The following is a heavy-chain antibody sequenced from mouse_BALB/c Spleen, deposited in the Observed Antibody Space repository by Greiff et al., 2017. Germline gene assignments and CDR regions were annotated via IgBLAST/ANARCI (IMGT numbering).Heavy chain of an antibody. Sequence: EVKLVESGAELVKPGASVKLSCTASGFNIKDTYMHWVKQRPEQGLEWIGRIDPANGNTKYDPKFQGKATITADTSSNTAYLQLSSLTSEDTAVYYCARGGGYDGDRWYFDVWGAGTTVTVSS. D-gene: IGHD2-2*01. V-gene: IGHV14-3*02. J-gene: IGHJ1*01. CDR1: GFNIKDTY. CDR2: IDPANGNT. CDR3: ARGGGYDGDRWYFDV.